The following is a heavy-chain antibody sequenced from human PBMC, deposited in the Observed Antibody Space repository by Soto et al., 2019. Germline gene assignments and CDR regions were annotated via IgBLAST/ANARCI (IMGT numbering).Heavy chain of an antibody. V-gene: IGHV3-30*18. CDR2: ISYDGSNK. J-gene: IGHJ6*02. Sequence: PGGSLRLSCGASGFTFGSYGMHWVRQAPGKGLEWVAVISYDGSNKYYADSVKGRFTISRDNSKNTLYLQMNSLRAEDTAVYYCAKWSGGYGSGSYYNVDYYYYGMDVWGQGTTVTVSS. CDR3: AKWSGGYGSGSYYNVDYYYYGMDV. D-gene: IGHD3-10*01. CDR1: GFTFGSYG.